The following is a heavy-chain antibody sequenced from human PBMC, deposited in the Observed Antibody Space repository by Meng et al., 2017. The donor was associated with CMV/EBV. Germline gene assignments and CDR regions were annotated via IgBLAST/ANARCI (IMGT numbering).Heavy chain of an antibody. CDR2: IKNDGSER. Sequence: VESGGGLVQPGGSLRLSCAASGLPISNYWMSWVLQAPGKGLEWVANIKNDGSERYYVDSVKGRFSISRDNADNSLYLQMNNLRAEDTAVYYCRLGHYSQDWGQGTLVTVSS. V-gene: IGHV3-7*02. CDR3: RLGHYSQD. D-gene: IGHD4-17*01. CDR1: GLPISNYW. J-gene: IGHJ4*02.